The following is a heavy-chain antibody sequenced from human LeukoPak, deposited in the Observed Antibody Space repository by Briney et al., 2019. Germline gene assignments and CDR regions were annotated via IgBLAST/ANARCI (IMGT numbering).Heavy chain of an antibody. J-gene: IGHJ4*02. D-gene: IGHD1-26*01. V-gene: IGHV4-34*01. CDR1: GGSFSGYY. CDR3: ARSIVGTTYLDY. CDR2: INHSGST. Sequence: PSETLSLTCAVYGGSFSGYYWSWIRQPPGKGLEWIGEINHSGSTNYNPSLKSRVTISVDTSKNQFSLKLSSVTAADTAVYYCARSIVGTTYLDYWGQGTLVTVSS.